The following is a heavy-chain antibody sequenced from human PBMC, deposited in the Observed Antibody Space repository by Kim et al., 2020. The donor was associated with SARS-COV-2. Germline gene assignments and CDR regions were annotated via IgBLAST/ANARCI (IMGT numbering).Heavy chain of an antibody. D-gene: IGHD6-19*01. CDR2: T. J-gene: IGHJ4*02. CDR3: ATYSSGCYDY. Sequence: TISAQKFQGRVTMTEDTSTDTAYMELSSLRSEDTAVYYCATYSSGCYDYWGQGTLVTVSS. V-gene: IGHV1-24*01.